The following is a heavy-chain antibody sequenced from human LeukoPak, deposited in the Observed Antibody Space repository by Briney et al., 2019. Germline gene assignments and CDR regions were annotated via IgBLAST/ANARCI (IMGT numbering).Heavy chain of an antibody. CDR2: ISAYNGNT. CDR1: GGTFSSYA. Sequence: HRASVKVSCKASGGTFSSYAISWVRQAPGQGLEWMGWISAYNGNTNYAQKLQGRVTMTTDTSTSTAYMELRSLRSDDTAVYYCARSHYYDSSGYVDYWGQGTLVTVSS. CDR3: ARSHYYDSSGYVDY. J-gene: IGHJ4*02. V-gene: IGHV1-18*01. D-gene: IGHD3-22*01.